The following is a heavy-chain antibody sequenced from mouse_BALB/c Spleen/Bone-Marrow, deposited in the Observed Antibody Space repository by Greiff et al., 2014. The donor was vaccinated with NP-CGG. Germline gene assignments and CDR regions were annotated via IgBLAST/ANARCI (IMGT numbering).Heavy chain of an antibody. J-gene: IGHJ2*01. CDR3: ARASVVPHYFDF. CDR1: GYTFSNYW. Sequence: QVQLQQPGAELMKPGASVKISCKATGYTFSNYWIDWVKQRPGHGLEWIGEILPGSGTANYNEKFKGKATFTADTSSNTAYMQLSSLTSEDSALYYCARASVVPHYFDFWGQGTTLTVSS. CDR2: ILPGSGTA. V-gene: IGHV1-9*01. D-gene: IGHD1-1*01.